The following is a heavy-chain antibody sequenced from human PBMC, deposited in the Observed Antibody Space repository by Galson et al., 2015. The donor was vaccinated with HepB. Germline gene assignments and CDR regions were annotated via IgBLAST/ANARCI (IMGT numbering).Heavy chain of an antibody. Sequence: SLRLSCAASGFTFSSYAMSWVRQAPGKGLEWVSAISGSGGSTYHADSVKGRFTISRDNSKNTLYLQMNSLRAEDTAVYYCANLGSTVTKGDYWGQGTLVTVSS. CDR2: ISGSGGST. D-gene: IGHD4-17*01. V-gene: IGHV3-23*01. J-gene: IGHJ4*02. CDR3: ANLGSTVTKGDY. CDR1: GFTFSSYA.